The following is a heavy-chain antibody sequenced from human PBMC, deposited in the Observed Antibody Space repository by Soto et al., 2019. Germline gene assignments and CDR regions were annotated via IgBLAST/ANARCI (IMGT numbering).Heavy chain of an antibody. V-gene: IGHV3-21*01. J-gene: IGHJ4*02. D-gene: IGHD2-2*01. Sequence: PGGCLRLSCAACGLTFSSYSMNWVLQAPGKGLEWVSSVSSSSSSIYYADSVKGRFTISRDNAKNSLYLQMNSLRAEDTAVYYCARDFGTMPYRGKGTLVTVSS. CDR2: VSSSSSSI. CDR3: ARDFGTMPY. CDR1: GLTFSSYS.